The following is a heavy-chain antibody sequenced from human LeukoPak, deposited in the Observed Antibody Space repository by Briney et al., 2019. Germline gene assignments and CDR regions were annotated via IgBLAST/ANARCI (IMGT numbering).Heavy chain of an antibody. CDR2: IYTGGST. Sequence: GGSLRLSCAASGFTVISDYMSWVRQAPGKGLEWVSVIYTGGSTYYADSVKGRFTISRDNSKNTLCLQMNSLRAEDTAVYYCARYCSDISCYSFDVWGQGTMVTVSS. CDR1: GFTVISDY. CDR3: ARYCSDISCYSFDV. J-gene: IGHJ3*01. D-gene: IGHD2-2*01. V-gene: IGHV3-53*01.